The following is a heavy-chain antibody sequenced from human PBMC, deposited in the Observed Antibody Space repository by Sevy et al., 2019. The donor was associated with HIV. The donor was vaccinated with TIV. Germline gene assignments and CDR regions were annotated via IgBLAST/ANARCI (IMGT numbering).Heavy chain of an antibody. CDR2: ISYDGSNK. Sequence: GGSLRLSCAASGFTFSSYAMHWVRQAPGKGLEWGAVISYDGSNKYYADSVKGRFTNSRDNSKNTLYLQMNSLRAEDTAVYYCARDRIRYYYYGMDVWGQGTTVTVSS. D-gene: IGHD3-10*01. CDR1: GFTFSSYA. V-gene: IGHV3-30-3*01. J-gene: IGHJ6*02. CDR3: ARDRIRYYYYGMDV.